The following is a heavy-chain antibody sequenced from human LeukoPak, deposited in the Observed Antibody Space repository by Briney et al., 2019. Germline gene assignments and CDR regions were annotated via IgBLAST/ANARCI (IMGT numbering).Heavy chain of an antibody. CDR3: AGEYSGSFYL. CDR2: ISSDGSST. J-gene: IGHJ4*02. D-gene: IGHD1-26*01. Sequence: GGSLRLSCAASGFTLSTYWMHWVRQVPGKGLVWVSRISSDGSSTTYADSMKGRFTISRDNAKNTLYLQMTSLRAEDTAVYYCAGEYSGSFYLWGQGTLVTVS. V-gene: IGHV3-74*01. CDR1: GFTLSTYW.